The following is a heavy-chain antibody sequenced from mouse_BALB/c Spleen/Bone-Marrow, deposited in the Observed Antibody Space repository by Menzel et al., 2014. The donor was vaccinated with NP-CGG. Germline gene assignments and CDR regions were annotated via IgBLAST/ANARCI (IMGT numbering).Heavy chain of an antibody. CDR3: ARGGHDFSLDY. J-gene: IGHJ4*01. D-gene: IGHD2-4*01. V-gene: IGHV1-69*01. Sequence: QVQLKESGAELGMPGASVKMSCKASGYTFTDNWIYWVKQRHGQGLEGIGAMDTSDSYTNYNQKFMGKASLTVDASSSTAYMQVSSLTSDDSAVYYCARGGHDFSLDYWGQGTSVTVSS. CDR2: MDTSDSYT. CDR1: GYTFTDNW.